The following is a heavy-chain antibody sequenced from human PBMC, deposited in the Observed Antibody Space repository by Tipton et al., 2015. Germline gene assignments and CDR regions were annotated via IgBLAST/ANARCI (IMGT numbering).Heavy chain of an antibody. Sequence: TLSLTCSVSGGFISDYYWSWIRQPPGKGLEWIGYIHYSGRTKYNPSLKSRVTISIDTSKNQFSLKLTSVNAADTAVYYCARGGNNWFDPWGQGTLVTVSS. CDR3: ARGGNNWFDP. CDR1: GGFISDYY. J-gene: IGHJ5*02. D-gene: IGHD2-15*01. V-gene: IGHV4-59*01. CDR2: IHYSGRT.